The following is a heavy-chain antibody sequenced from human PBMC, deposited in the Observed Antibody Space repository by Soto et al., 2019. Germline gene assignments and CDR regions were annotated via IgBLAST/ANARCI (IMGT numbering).Heavy chain of an antibody. Sequence: QVQLQESGPGLVKPSETLSLTCTVSGGSISSYYWSWIRQPPGKGLEWIGFIFYSGSTSYNPSPKSRVTISIDPSEYQFSLTLNSVTAADTAVYYCASMIGDPVLSFDSWGQGTLVAVSS. J-gene: IGHJ5*01. CDR2: IFYSGST. D-gene: IGHD3-10*02. CDR3: ASMIGDPVLSFDS. V-gene: IGHV4-59*01. CDR1: GGSISSYY.